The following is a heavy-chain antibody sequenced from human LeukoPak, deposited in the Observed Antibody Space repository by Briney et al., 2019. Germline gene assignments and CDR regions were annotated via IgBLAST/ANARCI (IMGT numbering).Heavy chain of an antibody. D-gene: IGHD2-21*01. J-gene: IGHJ5*02. Sequence: GESRKISCKGFGYTFKNYWIGWVRQMPGKGLEWMGMIYVDDYDTRYSPSFQGQVSISADKSITTAYLQWSSLKASDTAMYYCVRGGDERVINWFDPWGQGTLVTVSS. CDR2: IYVDDYDT. CDR3: VRGGDERVINWFDP. CDR1: GYTFKNYW. V-gene: IGHV5-51*03.